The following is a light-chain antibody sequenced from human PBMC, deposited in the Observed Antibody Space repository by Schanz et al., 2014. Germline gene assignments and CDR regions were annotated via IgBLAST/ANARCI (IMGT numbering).Light chain of an antibody. J-gene: IGLJ2*01. V-gene: IGLV1-47*01. CDR1: SSNIGSNY. CDR3: AAWDDSLNGVV. CDR2: RTD. Sequence: QSVLTQPPSASGTPGQRVTISCSGSSSNIGSNYVYWFQQFPGTAPKLLIYRTDERPSGVPDRFSASKSGTSASLAISGLRSEDEADYYCAAWDDSLNGVVFGGGTKLTVL.